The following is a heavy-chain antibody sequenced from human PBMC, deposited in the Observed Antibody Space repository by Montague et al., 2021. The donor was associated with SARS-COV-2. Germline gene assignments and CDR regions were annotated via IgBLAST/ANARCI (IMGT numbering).Heavy chain of an antibody. D-gene: IGHD3-3*01. CDR3: ARGDRSTYFDFWNGFNYYYYMDV. CDR2: MNPNSGNT. V-gene: IGHV1-8*01. CDR1: GYTFTNYD. J-gene: IGHJ6*03. Sequence: SVKVSCKASGYTFTNYDINWVRQATGQGLEWMGWMNPNSGNTGHAQKFQGRVTMTRYTSISTAYMELSSLRSEDTAVYYCARGDRSTYFDFWNGFNYYYYMDVWGKGTTVTVSS.